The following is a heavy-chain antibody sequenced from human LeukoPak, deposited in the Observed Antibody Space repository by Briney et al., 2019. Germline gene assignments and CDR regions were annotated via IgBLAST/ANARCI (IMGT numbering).Heavy chain of an antibody. CDR1: GGSISSYY. CDR3: ARSGGRDGYNFGY. CDR2: IYYSGST. J-gene: IGHJ4*02. Sequence: SETLSLTCTVSGGSISSYYWSWIRQPPGKGLEWIGYIYYSGSTNYNPSLESRVIISVDTSRAHFYLKLSSVTAADTAVYYCARSGGRDGYNFGYWGPGTLVTVSS. V-gene: IGHV4-59*08. D-gene: IGHD5-24*01.